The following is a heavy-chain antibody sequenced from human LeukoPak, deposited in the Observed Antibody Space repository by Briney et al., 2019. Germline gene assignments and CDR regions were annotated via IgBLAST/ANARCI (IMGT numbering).Heavy chain of an antibody. Sequence: QPGGSLRLSCAASGFTFSSYAMSWVRQAPGKGLEWVSAISGSGGSTYYADSVKGRFTISRDNSKNTLYLQMNSLRAEDTAVYYCAKDQGYSSSWLRTFFDYWGQGTLVTVSP. J-gene: IGHJ4*02. CDR1: GFTFSSYA. D-gene: IGHD6-13*01. CDR3: AKDQGYSSSWLRTFFDY. V-gene: IGHV3-23*01. CDR2: ISGSGGST.